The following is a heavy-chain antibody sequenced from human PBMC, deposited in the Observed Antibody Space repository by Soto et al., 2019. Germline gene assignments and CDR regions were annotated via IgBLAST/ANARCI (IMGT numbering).Heavy chain of an antibody. CDR2: IYPGDPDT. CDR1: GYSFTTHW. J-gene: IGHJ3*01. V-gene: IGHV5-51*01. CDR3: SRLPIFGSDDAFDG. Sequence: GESLKISCKGSGYSFTTHWIGWVRQMPGKGLEWMGIIYPGDPDTRYSPSFQGQVTISADKSISTAYLQWSSLKASDTAMYYWSRLPIFGSDDAFDGWGQGSMDTRSS. D-gene: IGHD3-3*01.